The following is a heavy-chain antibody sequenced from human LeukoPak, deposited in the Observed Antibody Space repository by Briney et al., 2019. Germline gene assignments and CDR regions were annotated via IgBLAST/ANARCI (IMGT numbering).Heavy chain of an antibody. CDR1: GGSFSGYY. CDR2: INHSGST. J-gene: IGHJ4*02. CDR3: ARKIRTLVRGVLTPYYFDY. V-gene: IGHV4-34*01. Sequence: PSETLSLTCAVYGGSFSGYYWSWIRQPPGKGLEWIGEINHSGSTNYNPSLKSRVTIPVDTSKNQFSLKLSSVTAADTAVYYCARKIRTLVRGVLTPYYFDYWGQGTLVTVSS. D-gene: IGHD3-10*01.